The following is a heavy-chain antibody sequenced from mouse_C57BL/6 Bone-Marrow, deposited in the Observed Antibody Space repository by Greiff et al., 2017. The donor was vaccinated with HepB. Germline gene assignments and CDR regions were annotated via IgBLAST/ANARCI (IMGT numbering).Heavy chain of an antibody. Sequence: EVQVVESGPVLVKPGASVKMSCKASGYTFTDYYMNWVKQSHGKSLEWIGVINPYNGGTSYNQKFKGKATLTVDKSSSTAYMELNSLTSEDSAVYYCARRAVPYFDYWGQGTTLTVSS. J-gene: IGHJ2*01. V-gene: IGHV1-19*01. CDR3: ARRAVPYFDY. D-gene: IGHD1-1*01. CDR2: INPYNGGT. CDR1: GYTFTDYY.